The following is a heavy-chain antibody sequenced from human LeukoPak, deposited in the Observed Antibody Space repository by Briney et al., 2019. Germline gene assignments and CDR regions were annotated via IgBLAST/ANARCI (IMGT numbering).Heavy chain of an antibody. CDR3: ARGGLIVVVPAARKLFDY. CDR2: INHSGST. J-gene: IGHJ4*02. V-gene: IGHV4-34*01. Sequence: SDTLSLTCAVYGGFFSGYYWSWIRQPPGKGLEWIWEINHSGSTNYHPSLKRRVTISVNSSKNQFSLKLSSVTAADTAVYYCARGGLIVVVPAARKLFDYWGQGTLVTVSS. CDR1: GGFFSGYY. D-gene: IGHD2-2*01.